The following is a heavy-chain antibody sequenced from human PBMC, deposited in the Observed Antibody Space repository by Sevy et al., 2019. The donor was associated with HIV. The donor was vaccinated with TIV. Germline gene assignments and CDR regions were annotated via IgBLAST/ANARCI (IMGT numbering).Heavy chain of an antibody. D-gene: IGHD4-17*01. V-gene: IGHV3-21*01. CDR1: GFTFSLYS. J-gene: IGHJ4*02. Sequence: GGSLRLSCAASGFTFSLYSLNWVRQAPGKGLEWVSSITRSSSYIYYTDSVKGRFTMSRDNAKNSLYLQMNSLRVEDTAVYYCARAYGDYVGGYYFDYWGQGALVTVSS. CDR2: ITRSSSYI. CDR3: ARAYGDYVGGYYFDY.